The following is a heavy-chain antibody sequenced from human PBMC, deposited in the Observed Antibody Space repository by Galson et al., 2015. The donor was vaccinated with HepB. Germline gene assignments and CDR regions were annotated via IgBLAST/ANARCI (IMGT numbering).Heavy chain of an antibody. CDR2: ISSSSSYT. Sequence: SLRLSCAASGFTFSDYYMSWIRQAPGKGLEWVSYISSSSSYTNYADSVKGRFTISRDNAKNSLYLQMNSLRAEDTAVYYCARETGTMVRGVPGRAFDIWGQGTMVTVSS. D-gene: IGHD3-10*01. J-gene: IGHJ3*02. V-gene: IGHV3-11*05. CDR1: GFTFSDYY. CDR3: ARETGTMVRGVPGRAFDI.